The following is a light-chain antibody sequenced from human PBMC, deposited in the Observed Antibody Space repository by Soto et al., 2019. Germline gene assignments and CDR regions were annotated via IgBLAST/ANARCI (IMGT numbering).Light chain of an antibody. V-gene: IGKV3-15*01. CDR1: QSVSSL. CDR3: QQYNIWPYT. J-gene: IGKJ2*01. CDR2: DTS. Sequence: IGLTQSPATLSVSPGERATLSCRASQSVSSLLAWYQQKPRQAPRLLIYDTSTRATGIPARFSGSGSGTDFTLTISSLQSEDFAIYYCQQYNIWPYTFGQGTKVDIK.